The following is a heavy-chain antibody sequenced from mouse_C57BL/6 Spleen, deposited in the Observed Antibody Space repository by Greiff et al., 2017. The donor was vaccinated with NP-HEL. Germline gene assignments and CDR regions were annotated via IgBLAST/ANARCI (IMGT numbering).Heavy chain of an antibody. V-gene: IGHV1-19*01. J-gene: IGHJ1*03. D-gene: IGHD1-1*01. Sequence: VQLQQSGPVLVKPGASVKMSCKASGYTFTDYYMNWVKQSHGKSLEWIGVINPYNGGTSYNQKFKGKATLTVDKSSSTAYMELNSLTSEDSAVYYCARWGSSPSYWYFDVWGTGTTVTVSS. CDR2: INPYNGGT. CDR3: ARWGSSPSYWYFDV. CDR1: GYTFTDYY.